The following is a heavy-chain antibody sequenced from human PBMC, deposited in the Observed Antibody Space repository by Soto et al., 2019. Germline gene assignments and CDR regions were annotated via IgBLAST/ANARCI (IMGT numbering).Heavy chain of an antibody. CDR1: GGTFSSYA. Sequence: ASVKVSCKASGGTFSSYAISWVRQAPGQGLEWMGGIIPIFGTANYAQKFQGRVTITADKSTSTAYMELSSLRSEDTAVYYCARDTDALALGYYGMDVWGQGTTVTVSS. CDR3: ARDTDALALGYYGMDV. V-gene: IGHV1-69*06. CDR2: IIPIFGTA. J-gene: IGHJ6*02. D-gene: IGHD3-16*01.